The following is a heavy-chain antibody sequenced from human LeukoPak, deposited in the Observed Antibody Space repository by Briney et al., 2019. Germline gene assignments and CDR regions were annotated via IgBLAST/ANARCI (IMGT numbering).Heavy chain of an antibody. J-gene: IGHJ4*02. V-gene: IGHV3-30*18. CDR2: ISYDGSNK. CDR1: GFTFSSYG. Sequence: GGSLRLSCAASGFTFSSYGMHWVRQAPGKGLEWVAVISYDGSNKYYADSVKGRFTISRDNSKNTLYLQMNSLRAEDTAVYYCAKERPYCISTSSCPPLDYWGQGTLVTVSS. D-gene: IGHD2-2*01. CDR3: AKERPYCISTSSCPPLDY.